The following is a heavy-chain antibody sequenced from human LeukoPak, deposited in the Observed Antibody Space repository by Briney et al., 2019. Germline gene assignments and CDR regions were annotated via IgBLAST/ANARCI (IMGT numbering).Heavy chain of an antibody. CDR1: GFTFSSYA. V-gene: IGHV3-23*01. Sequence: GGSLRLSCAASGFTFSSYAMSWVRQAPGEGLEWVSAISGSGGSTYYADSVKGRFTISRDNSKNTLYLQMNSLRAEDTAVYYCAKDMQPNYYDSSGYYDYWGQGTLVTVSS. CDR2: ISGSGGST. J-gene: IGHJ4*02. CDR3: AKDMQPNYYDSSGYYDY. D-gene: IGHD3-22*01.